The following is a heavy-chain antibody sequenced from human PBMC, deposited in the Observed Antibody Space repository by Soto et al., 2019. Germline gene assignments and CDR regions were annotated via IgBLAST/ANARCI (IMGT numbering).Heavy chain of an antibody. J-gene: IGHJ4*02. CDR1: GASLSSYY. V-gene: IGHV4-59*01. CDR3: ARSEATALDY. CDR2: IYYSGST. Sequence: PSETLSLTCVVSGASLSSYYWSWIRQPPGEGLEWIGYIYYSGSTNYNPSLKSRVTISVDTSKNQFSLKLSSVTAADTAVYYCARSEATALDYWGQGTLVTVSS.